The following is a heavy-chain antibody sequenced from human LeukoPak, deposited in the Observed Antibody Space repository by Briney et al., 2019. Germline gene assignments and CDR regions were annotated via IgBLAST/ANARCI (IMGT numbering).Heavy chain of an antibody. Sequence: SETLSLTCTVSGGSISSSSYYWGWIRQSPGKGLEWIGSISYGGYTYYNPSLKSRVTISVDTSKNQFSLRLSSVTAADTAVYYCARRGYTSGWRHFDYWGQGTLVTVSS. D-gene: IGHD6-19*01. CDR1: GGSISSSSYY. J-gene: IGHJ4*02. CDR3: ARRGYTSGWRHFDY. CDR2: ISYGGYT. V-gene: IGHV4-39*01.